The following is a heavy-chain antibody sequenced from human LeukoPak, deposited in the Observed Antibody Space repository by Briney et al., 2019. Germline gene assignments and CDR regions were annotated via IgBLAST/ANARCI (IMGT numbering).Heavy chain of an antibody. J-gene: IGHJ5*02. CDR1: GGSFRGYY. CDR3: ARGGVRGVIIT. Sequence: SETLSLTCAVYGGSFRGYYWSWIRQPPGKGLEWIGEINHSGSTNYNPSLKSRVTISVDTSKNQFSLKLSSVTAADTAVYYCARGGVRGVIITWGQGTLVTASS. CDR2: INHSGST. V-gene: IGHV4-34*01. D-gene: IGHD3-10*01.